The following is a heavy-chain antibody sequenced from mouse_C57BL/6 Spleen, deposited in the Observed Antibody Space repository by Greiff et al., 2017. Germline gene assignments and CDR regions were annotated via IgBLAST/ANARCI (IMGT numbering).Heavy chain of an antibody. CDR2: IYPGDGDT. D-gene: IGHD2-1*01. CDR3: AREGIYYGNFFDY. CDR1: GYAFSSYW. J-gene: IGHJ2*01. V-gene: IGHV1-80*01. Sequence: VQLQQSGAELVKPGASVKISCKASGYAFSSYWMNWVKQRPGKGLEWIGQIYPGDGDTNYNGKFKGKATLTADKSSSTAYMQLSSLTSEDSAVYFFAREGIYYGNFFDYWGQGTTLTVSS.